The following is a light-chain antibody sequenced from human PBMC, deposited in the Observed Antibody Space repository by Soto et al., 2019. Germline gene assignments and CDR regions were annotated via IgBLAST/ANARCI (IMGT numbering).Light chain of an antibody. Sequence: QSVLTQPASVSGSPGQSITISFTGTSSDVGRYNLVSWYQQHPGKAPKLMIYEGSKRPSGVSNRFSGSKSGNTASLTISGLQAEDEADYYCCSYAGSSTYVFGTGTKVTVL. CDR1: SSDVGRYNL. CDR3: CSYAGSSTYV. CDR2: EGS. V-gene: IGLV2-23*01. J-gene: IGLJ1*01.